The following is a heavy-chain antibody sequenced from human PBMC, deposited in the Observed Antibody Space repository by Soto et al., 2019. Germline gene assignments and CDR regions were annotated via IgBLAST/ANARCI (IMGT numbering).Heavy chain of an antibody. CDR1: GGSISSSSYY. CDR3: AREVYTAMGHYYYYGMDV. V-gene: IGHV4-39*02. Sequence: SETLSLTCTVSGGSISSSSYYWGWIRQPPGKGLEWIGSIYYSGSTYYNPSLKSRVTISVDTSKNQFSLKLSSVTAADTAVYYCAREVYTAMGHYYYYGMDVCGQGTTVTVSS. CDR2: IYYSGST. J-gene: IGHJ6*02. D-gene: IGHD5-18*01.